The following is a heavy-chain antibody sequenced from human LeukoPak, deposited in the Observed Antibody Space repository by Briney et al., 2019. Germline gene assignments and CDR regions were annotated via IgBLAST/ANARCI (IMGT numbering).Heavy chain of an antibody. J-gene: IGHJ6*02. CDR1: RFTFTYYA. CDR2: ISGSGGGT. Sequence: GGSLRLSCAASRFTFTYYAMNWVRQAPGKGLEWVSAISGSGGGTYYADLVQGRFTISRDNSKNSLYLQMNSPRAEDTAVYYCARDSSGGGGMDVWGQGTTVTVSS. CDR3: ARDSSGGGGMDV. V-gene: IGHV3-23*01. D-gene: IGHD6-19*01.